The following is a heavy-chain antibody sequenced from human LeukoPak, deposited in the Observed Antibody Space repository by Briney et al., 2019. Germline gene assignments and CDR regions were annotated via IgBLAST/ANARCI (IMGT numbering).Heavy chain of an antibody. V-gene: IGHV1-24*01. CDR2: FDPEDGET. D-gene: IGHD3-3*01. CDR3: ATRGVLRFLEWLSPPYYYYGIDV. Sequence: ASVKVSCKVSGYTLTELSMHWVRQAPGKGLEWMGGFDPEDGETIYAQKFQGRVTMTEDTSTDTAYMELSSLRSEDTAVYYCATRGVLRFLEWLSPPYYYYGIDVWGQGTTVTVSS. CDR1: GYTLTELS. J-gene: IGHJ6*02.